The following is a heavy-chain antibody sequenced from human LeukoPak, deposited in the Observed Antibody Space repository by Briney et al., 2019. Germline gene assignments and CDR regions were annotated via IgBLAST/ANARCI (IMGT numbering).Heavy chain of an antibody. CDR2: MNPNSSNT. D-gene: IGHD5-18*01. J-gene: IGHJ5*02. CDR1: GYTFTSYD. Sequence: ASVKVSCNASGYTFTSYDINWVRQATGQGLEWMGWMNPNSSNTGYAQKSQGRGTMTRNTSISTAYMELSSLRSEDTAVYYCARGYSYGYDWFDPWGQGTLVTVSS. V-gene: IGHV1-8*01. CDR3: ARGYSYGYDWFDP.